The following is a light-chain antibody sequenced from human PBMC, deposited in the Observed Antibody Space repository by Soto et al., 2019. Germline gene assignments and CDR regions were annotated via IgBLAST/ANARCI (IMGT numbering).Light chain of an antibody. J-gene: IGKJ1*01. CDR2: KAS. Sequence: DIQMTQSPSTLSASVGDSVTITCRASQSISSWLAWYQQKPGKAPKLLIYKASTLKSGVPSRFSGSGSGTEFTLTISSLQPDDFATYYCQHYYSNSEAFGQGTKVDIK. V-gene: IGKV1-5*03. CDR1: QSISSW. CDR3: QHYYSNSEA.